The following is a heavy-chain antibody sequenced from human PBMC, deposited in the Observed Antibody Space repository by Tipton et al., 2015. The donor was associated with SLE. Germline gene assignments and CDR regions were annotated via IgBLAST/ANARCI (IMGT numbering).Heavy chain of an antibody. CDR1: GGSISSSSYY. CDR3: ASEGVHYDFWSGATGAFDI. Sequence: TLSLTCTVSGGSISSSSYYWGWIRQPPGKGLEWIGSIYYSGSTYYNPSLKSRVTISVDTSKNQFSLKLSSVTAADTAVYYCASEGVHYDFWSGATGAFDIWDQGTMVTVSS. V-gene: IGHV4-39*07. J-gene: IGHJ3*02. CDR2: IYYSGST. D-gene: IGHD3-3*01.